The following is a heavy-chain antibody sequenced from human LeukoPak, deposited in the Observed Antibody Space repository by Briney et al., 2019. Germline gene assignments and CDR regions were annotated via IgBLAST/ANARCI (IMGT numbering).Heavy chain of an antibody. CDR2: ISYDGFNE. Sequence: GGSLRLSCATSGFTFSSYGMHWVRQAPGKGLEWVAVISYDGFNENYADSVKGRFTISRDNPKNTVHLQMNSLRAEDTAVYYCAKGWDYYGSGSYYLDYWGQGTLVTVSS. D-gene: IGHD3-10*01. V-gene: IGHV3-30*18. CDR3: AKGWDYYGSGSYYLDY. CDR1: GFTFSSYG. J-gene: IGHJ4*02.